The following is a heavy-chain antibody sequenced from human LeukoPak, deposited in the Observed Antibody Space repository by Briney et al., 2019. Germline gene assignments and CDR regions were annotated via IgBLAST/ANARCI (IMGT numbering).Heavy chain of an antibody. J-gene: IGHJ4*02. CDR1: VFTASSNY. Sequence: GGSLRLSCAASVFTASSNYMSWVRPAPGKGLEWVSVIYSGGSAYYANSVKGRFTNSRDNSKNTLYLQMNSLGDEDTAVYYCAREWERDWGQGTLVTVSS. CDR2: IYSGGSA. V-gene: IGHV3-53*01. D-gene: IGHD1-26*01. CDR3: AREWERD.